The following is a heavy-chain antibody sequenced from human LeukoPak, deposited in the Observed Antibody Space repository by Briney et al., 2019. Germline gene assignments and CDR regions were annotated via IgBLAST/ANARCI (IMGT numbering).Heavy chain of an antibody. Sequence: KSSETLSLTCTVSGGSISSYYWSWIRQPPGKGLEWIGYIYYSGSTNYNPSLKSRVTISVDTSKNQFSLKLSSVTAADTAVYYCARDHSPSGAFDIWGQGTMVTVSS. CDR2: IYYSGST. D-gene: IGHD3-10*01. J-gene: IGHJ3*02. CDR3: ARDHSPSGAFDI. CDR1: GGSISSYY. V-gene: IGHV4-59*01.